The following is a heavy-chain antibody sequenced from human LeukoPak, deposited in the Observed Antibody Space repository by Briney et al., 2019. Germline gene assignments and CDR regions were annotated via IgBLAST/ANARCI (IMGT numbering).Heavy chain of an antibody. Sequence: PSETLSLTCTVSGGSISSSSYYWGWIRQPPGKGLEWIGSIYYSGSTNYNPSLKSRVTISIDTSKNQFSLNLTSVTAADTAVYYCARASNNWFVWFDPWGQGTLVTVSS. V-gene: IGHV4-39*07. D-gene: IGHD1-1*01. J-gene: IGHJ5*02. CDR1: GGSISSSSYY. CDR2: IYYSGST. CDR3: ARASNNWFVWFDP.